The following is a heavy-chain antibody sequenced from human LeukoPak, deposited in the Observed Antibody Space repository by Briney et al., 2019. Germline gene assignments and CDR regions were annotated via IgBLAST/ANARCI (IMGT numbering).Heavy chain of an antibody. Sequence: GGSLRLSCAASGFTFTSYVMSWVRQAPGKGLEWVSGVSGSGGSTFYADSVKGRFTISRDNSKNTLYLQVNSLRAEDSAVYYCAKDSGVWGFDTWGQGTLVTVSS. CDR3: AKDSGVWGFDT. J-gene: IGHJ5*02. CDR2: VSGSGGST. D-gene: IGHD6-13*01. CDR1: GFTFTSYV. V-gene: IGHV3-23*01.